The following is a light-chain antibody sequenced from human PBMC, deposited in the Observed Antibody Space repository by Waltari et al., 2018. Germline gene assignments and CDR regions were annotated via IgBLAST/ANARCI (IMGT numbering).Light chain of an antibody. Sequence: DIQMTQSPSSLSASVGDRVTITCRAGQGISNHLAWFQQKPGNAPKSLIYGASSLQSGVSSKFSGSGSGTDFTLTINSLQSEDFATYYCQQYTDYPFTFGPGTKVDIK. V-gene: IGKV1-16*02. CDR2: GAS. CDR3: QQYTDYPFT. J-gene: IGKJ3*01. CDR1: QGISNH.